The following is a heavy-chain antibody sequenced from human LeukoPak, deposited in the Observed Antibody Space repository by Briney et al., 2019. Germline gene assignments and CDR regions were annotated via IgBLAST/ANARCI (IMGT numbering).Heavy chain of an antibody. Sequence: PSQTLSLTCTVSGGSISSGSYYWSWIRQPAGKGLEWIGRIYTSGSTNYNPSLKSRVTVSVDTSKNQFSLKLSSVTAADTAVYYCARGGGELLYFDYWGQGTLVTVSS. D-gene: IGHD1-26*01. J-gene: IGHJ4*02. CDR1: GGSISSGSYY. CDR2: IYTSGST. CDR3: ARGGGELLYFDY. V-gene: IGHV4-61*02.